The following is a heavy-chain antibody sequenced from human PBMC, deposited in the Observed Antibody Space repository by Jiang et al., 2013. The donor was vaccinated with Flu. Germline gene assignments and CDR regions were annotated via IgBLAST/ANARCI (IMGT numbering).Heavy chain of an antibody. CDR2: INHSGST. CDR1: AGYSSSINIW. CDR3: ARRDVATTSFAMDV. J-gene: IGHJ6*02. D-gene: IGHD5-12*01. V-gene: IGHV4-4*02. Sequence: PGLVKPSGTLSLTCAVSAGYSSSINIWWNWVRQPPGQGLEWIGEINHSGSTNYNPSLKSRVTISKDKSKNQFSLNLNSVTAADTAVYYCARRDVATTSFAMDVWGQGTTVTVSS.